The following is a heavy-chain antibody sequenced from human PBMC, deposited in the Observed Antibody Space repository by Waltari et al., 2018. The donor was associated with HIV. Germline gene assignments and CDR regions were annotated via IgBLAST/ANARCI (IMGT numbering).Heavy chain of an antibody. J-gene: IGHJ4*02. CDR3: GSGSRRGHSHGIDY. D-gene: IGHD5-18*01. Sequence: QVQLHESGPGMVKPSETLSLTCAVSGYSISSDYYWGWIRQPPGKGLAWIGSAPRSGSTYYRPSLKSRVTISLDTSKTQFSLKVNSVAAADTAVYYCGSGSRRGHSHGIDYWGQGTLVTVSS. V-gene: IGHV4-38-2*01. CDR2: APRSGST. CDR1: GYSISSDYY.